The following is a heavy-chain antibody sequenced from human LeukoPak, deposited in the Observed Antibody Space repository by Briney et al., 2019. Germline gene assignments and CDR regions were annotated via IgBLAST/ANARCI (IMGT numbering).Heavy chain of an antibody. CDR2: IWSDGSNK. D-gene: IGHD3-10*01. CDR3: VRASGSFDY. Sequence: GGSLRLSCAASGFTFSDYGIHWVRRAPCKGLEWVAVIWSDGSNKYYADSVKGRFTISRDNSRKTLYLQMNSLRVEDTAVYYCVRASGSFDYWGQGTLVTVSS. CDR1: GFTFSDYG. J-gene: IGHJ4*02. V-gene: IGHV3-33*01.